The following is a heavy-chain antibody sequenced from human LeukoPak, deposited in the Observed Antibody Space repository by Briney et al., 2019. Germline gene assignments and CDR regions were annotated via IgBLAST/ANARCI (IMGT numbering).Heavy chain of an antibody. CDR1: GYTFTGYY. CDR2: INPNSGGT. Sequence: ASVKVSCKASGYTFTGYYMHWVRHAPGQGLEWMGWINPNSGGTNYAQKFQGRVTMTRDTSISTAYMELSRLRSDDTAVYYCARDRLPAAKVGEVGFDPWGQGTLVTVSS. J-gene: IGHJ5*02. CDR3: ARDRLPAAKVGEVGFDP. V-gene: IGHV1-2*02. D-gene: IGHD2-2*01.